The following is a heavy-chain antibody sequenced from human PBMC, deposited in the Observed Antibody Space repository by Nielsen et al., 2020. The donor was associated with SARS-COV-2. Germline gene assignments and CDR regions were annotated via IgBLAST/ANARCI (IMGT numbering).Heavy chain of an antibody. J-gene: IGHJ6*02. CDR1: GFTFSSYA. Sequence: GGSLRLSCAASGFTFSSYAMSWVRQAPGKGLEWVAVIWYDGSNKYYADSVKGRFTISRDNSKNTLYLQMNSLRAEDTAVYYCARDIFGVVYGMDVWGQGTTVTVSS. CDR2: IWYDGSNK. D-gene: IGHD3-3*02. CDR3: ARDIFGVVYGMDV. V-gene: IGHV3-33*08.